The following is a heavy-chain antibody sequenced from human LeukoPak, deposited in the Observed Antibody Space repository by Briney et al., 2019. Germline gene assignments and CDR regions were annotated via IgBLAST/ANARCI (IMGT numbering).Heavy chain of an antibody. CDR2: ISVSGGST. V-gene: IGHV3-23*01. CDR3: AKDSTPALVYSGSYTYYFDF. J-gene: IGHJ4*02. Sequence: GGSLRLSCAVSGLTFSSYAMSWVREAPGKGLEWVSVISVSGGSTYYADSVKGRFTISRDNSKNTLYLQMNSLRAEDTAVYYCAKDSTPALVYSGSYTYYFDFWGQGTLVTVSS. CDR1: GLTFSSYA. D-gene: IGHD1-26*01.